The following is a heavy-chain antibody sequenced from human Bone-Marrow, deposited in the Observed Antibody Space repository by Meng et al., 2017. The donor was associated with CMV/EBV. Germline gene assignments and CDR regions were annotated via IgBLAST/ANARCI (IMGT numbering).Heavy chain of an antibody. D-gene: IGHD6-19*01. CDR3: ATGVADFEY. CDR1: GYTCTSYD. CDR2: MNPNSGNT. V-gene: IGHV1-8*01. Sequence: QVQLVESGAEVKKPGASVKVSCKGSGYTCTSYDINSVRPAAGQGLEWMGWMNPNSGNTDYAQKFQGRVTMTRNISKSTAYMDLSSLRSEDTAVYYCATGVADFEYWGQGTLVTVSS. J-gene: IGHJ4*02.